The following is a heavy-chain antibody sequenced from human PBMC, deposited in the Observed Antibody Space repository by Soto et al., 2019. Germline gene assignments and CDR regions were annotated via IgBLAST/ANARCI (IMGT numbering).Heavy chain of an antibody. CDR3: ARESEDLTSNFDY. Sequence: PGGSLRLSCAASGFTFTRYSMNWVRQAPGKGLEWVSSISSTTNYIYYGDSMKGRFTISRDNAKNSLYLEMNSLRAEDTAVYYCARESEDLTSNFDYWGQGTLVTVSA. CDR2: ISSTTNYI. CDR1: GFTFTRYS. J-gene: IGHJ4*02. V-gene: IGHV3-21*06.